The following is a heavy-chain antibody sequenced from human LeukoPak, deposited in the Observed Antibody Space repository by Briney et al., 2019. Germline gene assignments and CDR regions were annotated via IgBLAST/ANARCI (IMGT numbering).Heavy chain of an antibody. CDR1: GFTFSNAW. Sequence: GGSLRLSCAASGFTFSNAWMGWVRQAPGKGLEWVGRIKSKTDGGTTDYAAPVKGRFTISRDDSKNTLYLQMNSLKTEDTAVYYCTARRVDTAMDFDYWGQGTLVTVSS. J-gene: IGHJ4*02. D-gene: IGHD5-18*01. CDR3: TARRVDTAMDFDY. CDR2: IKSKTDGGTT. V-gene: IGHV3-15*01.